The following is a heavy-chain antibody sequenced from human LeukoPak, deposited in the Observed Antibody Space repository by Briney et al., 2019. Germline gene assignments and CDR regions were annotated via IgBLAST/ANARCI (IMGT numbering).Heavy chain of an antibody. CDR3: MTGYSSHWYNEGNY. CDR2: IKPDGSGE. D-gene: IGHD6-19*01. J-gene: IGHJ4*02. V-gene: IGHV3-7*01. CDR1: GFTFSRFW. Sequence: GGSLRLSCVASGFTFSRFWMTWVRQAPGKGLEWVAMIKPDGSGEYYLDSVKGRFTISRDNAKNSLYLQMNSLRADDTAVYFCMTGYSSHWYNEGNYWGQGILVTVAS.